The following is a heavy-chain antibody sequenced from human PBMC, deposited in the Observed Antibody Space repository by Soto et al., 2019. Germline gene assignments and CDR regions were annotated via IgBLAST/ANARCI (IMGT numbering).Heavy chain of an antibody. V-gene: IGHV3-23*01. CDR1: GFTFSNHA. J-gene: IGHJ4*02. D-gene: IGHD2-2*01. Sequence: EVQLLESGGALVQPGGSLRLSCAASGFTFSNHAMNWVRQAPGKGLEWGSTISDSGSTYYADSVKGRFTISRDNSKNTLYLQRNSMRAEDTAVYYCARDPGGHYCTSTSCLYFFDHWGQGTLVIVSS. CDR2: ISDSGST. CDR3: ARDPGGHYCTSTSCLYFFDH.